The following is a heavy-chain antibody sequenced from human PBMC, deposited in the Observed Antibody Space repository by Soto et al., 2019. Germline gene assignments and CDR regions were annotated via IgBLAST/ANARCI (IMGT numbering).Heavy chain of an antibody. J-gene: IGHJ6*02. Sequence: ETLSLPFAVSGGSINSNDWGSWFRQPPGKGLEWIGEIYHGGSTNYNPSLKSRVTISVDKSNNQFSLKLNSVTAADTAVYYCAIALTDAEGFGYYYGMDVWGQGTTVTVSS. CDR3: AIALTDAEGFGYYYGMDV. D-gene: IGHD3-10*01. CDR2: IYHGGST. CDR1: GGSINSNDW. V-gene: IGHV4-4*02.